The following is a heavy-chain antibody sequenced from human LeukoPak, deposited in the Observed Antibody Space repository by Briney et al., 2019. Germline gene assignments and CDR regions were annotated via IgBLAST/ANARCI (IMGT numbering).Heavy chain of an antibody. V-gene: IGHV4-34*01. CDR2: INDNRNT. CDR3: ARHVYQQLVRGPFDY. Sequence: SETLFLTCAVYVGSFSGYYWTWIRQPPGKGLEWIGEINDNRNTNYKPSLKSRVTLSVDTSKNQFSLKMRSVTAADTAVYYCARHVYQQLVRGPFDYWGQGTLVTVSS. J-gene: IGHJ4*02. D-gene: IGHD6-13*01. CDR1: VGSFSGYY.